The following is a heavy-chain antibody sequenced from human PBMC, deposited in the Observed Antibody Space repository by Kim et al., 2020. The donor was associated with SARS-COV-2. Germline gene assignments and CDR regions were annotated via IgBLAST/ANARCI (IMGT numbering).Heavy chain of an antibody. J-gene: IGHJ5*02. D-gene: IGHD6-19*01. V-gene: IGHV4-34*01. CDR3: ARGGGVSSGWYSSSWFDP. CDR2: INHSGST. CDR1: GGSFSRYY. Sequence: SETLSLTCAVYGGSFSRYYWSWIRQPPGKGLEWIGEINHSGSTNYNPSLKSRVTISVDTSKNQFSLKLSSVTAADTAVYYCARGGGVSSGWYSSSWFDPWGQGTLVTVSS.